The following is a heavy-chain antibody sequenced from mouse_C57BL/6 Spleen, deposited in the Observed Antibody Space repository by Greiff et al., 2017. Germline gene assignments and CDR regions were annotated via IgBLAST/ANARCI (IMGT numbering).Heavy chain of an antibody. CDR1: GYTFTDYN. V-gene: IGHV1-18*01. J-gene: IGHJ4*01. D-gene: IGHD1-1*01. Sequence: EVQLQQSGPELVKPGASVKIPCKASGYTFTDYNMDWVKQSHGKSLEWIGDINPNNGGTIYNQKFKGKATLTVDKSSSTAYMELRSLTSEDTAVYYCARGATTVVATDYAMDYWGQGTSVTVSS. CDR3: ARGATTVVATDYAMDY. CDR2: INPNNGGT.